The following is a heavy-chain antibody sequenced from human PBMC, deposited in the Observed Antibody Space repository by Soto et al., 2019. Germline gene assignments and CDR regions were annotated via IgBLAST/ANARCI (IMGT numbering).Heavy chain of an antibody. D-gene: IGHD1-20*01. J-gene: IGHJ4*02. CDR1: GFTFSSYA. CDR2: ISGSGGST. V-gene: IGHV3-23*01. CDR3: ARVASNNWNTYFDY. Sequence: EVQLLESGGGLVQPGGSLRLSCAASGFTFSSYAMSWVRQAPGKGLEWVSAISGSGGSTYYAASVKGRFTIYRDNSKNTLYLQMNSLRAEDTAVYYCARVASNNWNTYFDYWGQGTLVTVSS.